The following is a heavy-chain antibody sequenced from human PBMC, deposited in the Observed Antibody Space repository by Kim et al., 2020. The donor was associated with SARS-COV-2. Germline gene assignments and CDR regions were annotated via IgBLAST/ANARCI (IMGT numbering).Heavy chain of an antibody. CDR2: TYYRSKWYN. V-gene: IGHV6-1*01. CDR3: ARDRAVAATTDYYGLGV. CDR1: GDSVSSNSAA. D-gene: IGHD1-26*01. J-gene: IGHJ6*04. Sequence: SQTLSLTRAISGDSVSSNSAAWTWIRQSPSRGLEWLGRTYYRSKWYNDYLVSLRSRITINPDTSKNQFSLQLNSVVPEDTAVYYCARDRAVAATTDYYGLGVWGEGTPVTVSS.